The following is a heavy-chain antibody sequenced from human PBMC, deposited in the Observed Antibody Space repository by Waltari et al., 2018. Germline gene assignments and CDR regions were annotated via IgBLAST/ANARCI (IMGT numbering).Heavy chain of an antibody. Sequence: QLQLQESGPGLVKPSETLSLTCTVSGGSISSSSYYWGWIRQPPGKGLEWIGSIYYSGSTYYNPSLKSRVTISVDTSKNQFSLKLSSVTAADTAVYYCASRRGSYYFDYWGQGTMVTVSS. CDR2: IYYSGST. V-gene: IGHV4-39*07. D-gene: IGHD1-26*01. CDR3: ASRRGSYYFDY. CDR1: GGSISSSSYY. J-gene: IGHJ4*02.